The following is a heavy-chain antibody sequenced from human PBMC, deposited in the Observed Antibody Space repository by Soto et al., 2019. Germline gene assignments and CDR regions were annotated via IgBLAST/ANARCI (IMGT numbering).Heavy chain of an antibody. CDR1: GGSISSYY. CDR2: IYYSGST. V-gene: IGHV4-59*08. Sequence: SETLSLTCTVSGGSISSYYWSWIRQPPGKGLEWIGYIYYSGSTNYNPSLKSRVTISVDTSKNQFSLKLSSVTAADTAVYYCASHRTTSPYYMDVWGKGTTVTVSS. D-gene: IGHD1-1*01. CDR3: ASHRTTSPYYMDV. J-gene: IGHJ6*03.